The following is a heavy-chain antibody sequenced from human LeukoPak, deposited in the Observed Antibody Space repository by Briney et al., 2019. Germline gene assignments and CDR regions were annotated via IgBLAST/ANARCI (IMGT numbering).Heavy chain of an antibody. D-gene: IGHD3-10*01. J-gene: IGHJ6*03. V-gene: IGHV3-21*04. CDR2: ISISSNYI. Sequence: GGSLRLSCAASGFTFSRYSMNWVRQAPGKGLEWVSSISISSNYIYYADSVKGRFTISRDNAKNSLYLQMNSLRAEDTALYYCAKGSGASGSSDYYYYMNVWGKGTTVTISS. CDR3: AKGSGASGSSDYYYYMNV. CDR1: GFTFSRYS.